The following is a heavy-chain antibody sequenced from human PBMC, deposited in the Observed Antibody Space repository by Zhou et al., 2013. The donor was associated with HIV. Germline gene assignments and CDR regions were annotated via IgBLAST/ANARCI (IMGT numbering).Heavy chain of an antibody. Sequence: QVLLVQSGAELRKPGASLKLSCKASGYTFYGFYLHWVRQAPGQGLEWMGWVNPNTGHTEVSQKFQGRVTMTRDTSVNTAFMQLSSLTSDDTGVYYCARGGTNSTSQYYYVLLHGRLGKGTTVTVSS. V-gene: IGHV1-2*02. CDR3: ARGGTNSTSQYYYVLLHGR. D-gene: IGHD2-2*01. CDR2: VNPNTGHT. J-gene: IGHJ6*03. CDR1: GYTFYGFY.